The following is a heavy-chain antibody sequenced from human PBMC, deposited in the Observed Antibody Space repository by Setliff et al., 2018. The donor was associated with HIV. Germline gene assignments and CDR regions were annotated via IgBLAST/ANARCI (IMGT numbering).Heavy chain of an antibody. V-gene: IGHV1-46*01. CDR1: GYTFSDYY. J-gene: IGHJ4*02. CDR2: MNAKSGST. D-gene: IGHD1-1*01. Sequence: ASVKVSCKASGYTFSDYYMHWVRQAPGQGLEWMGIMNAKSGSTHYARKFQGRVTITRDTSASTAYMELSSLRSEDTAVYYCARDYWKVPDHWGQGTLVTVS. CDR3: ARDYWKVPDH.